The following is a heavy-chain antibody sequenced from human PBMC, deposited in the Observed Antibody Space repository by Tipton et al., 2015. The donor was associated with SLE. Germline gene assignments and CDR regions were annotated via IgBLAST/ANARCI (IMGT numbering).Heavy chain of an antibody. CDR2: ISSSGSTI. D-gene: IGHD6-6*01. Sequence: SLRLSCAASGFTFSDYYMSWIRQAPGKGLEWVSYISSSGSTIYYADSVKGRFTISRDNAKNSLCLQMNSLRAEDTAVYYCARWGSSSSSSAFDIWGQGTMVTVSS. CDR1: GFTFSDYY. V-gene: IGHV3-11*01. J-gene: IGHJ3*02. CDR3: ARWGSSSSSSAFDI.